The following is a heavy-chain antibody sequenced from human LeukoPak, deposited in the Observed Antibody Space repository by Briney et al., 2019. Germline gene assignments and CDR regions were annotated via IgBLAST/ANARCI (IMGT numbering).Heavy chain of an antibody. V-gene: IGHV1-18*01. Sequence: ASVKVSCKASGDTFTSYGISWVRQAPGQGLEWMGWISAYNGNTNYAQKLQGRVTMTTDTSTSTAYMELRSLRSDGTAVYYCARGAMVRTPTPYYFDYWGQGTLVTVSS. CDR1: GDTFTSYG. CDR3: ARGAMVRTPTPYYFDY. D-gene: IGHD3-10*01. J-gene: IGHJ4*02. CDR2: ISAYNGNT.